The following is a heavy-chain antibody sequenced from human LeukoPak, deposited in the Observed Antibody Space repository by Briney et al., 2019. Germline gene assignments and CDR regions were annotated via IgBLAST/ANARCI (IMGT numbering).Heavy chain of an antibody. CDR3: ATVEPSGSYQNAWFDP. CDR1: GYTFTSYG. J-gene: IGHJ5*02. CDR2: ISAYNGNT. Sequence: ASVKVSCKASGYTFTSYGISWVRQAPGQGLEWMGWISAYNGNTNYAQKLQGRVTMTTDTSTSTAYMELSSLRSEDTAVYYCATVEPSGSYQNAWFDPWGQGTLVTVSS. V-gene: IGHV1-18*01. D-gene: IGHD1-26*01.